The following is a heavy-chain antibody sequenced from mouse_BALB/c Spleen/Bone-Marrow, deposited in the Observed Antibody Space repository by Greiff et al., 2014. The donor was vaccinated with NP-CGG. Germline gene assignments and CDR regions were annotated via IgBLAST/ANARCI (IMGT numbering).Heavy chain of an antibody. V-gene: IGHV14-3*02. CDR3: ARYYYGSSLFAY. D-gene: IGHD1-1*01. CDR1: CFNIKNTY. Sequence: VQLKGAGAELLEPGGSVQLFCTASCFNIKNTYMYWGEQKPEQGLGGIGRMDPANGNTKYDPKFQDKATRTADTSSNTAYLQLSSLTSEDTAVYYGARYYYGSSLFAYWGQGTLVTVSA. CDR2: MDPANGNT. J-gene: IGHJ3*01.